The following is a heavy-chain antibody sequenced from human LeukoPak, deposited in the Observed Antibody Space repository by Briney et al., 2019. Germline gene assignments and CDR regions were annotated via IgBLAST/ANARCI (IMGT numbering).Heavy chain of an antibody. CDR2: IWSDGSNK. CDR3: GRDLRSVYFDY. V-gene: IGHV3-33*01. Sequence: GRSLRLSCAASGFTFSDYGLHWVRQAPGKGLEWVAIIWSDGSNKYYADSVKGRFTISRDDSKNTVHLQMNSLRAEDTALYFCGRDLRSVYFDYLGQGTLVTVSS. D-gene: IGHD4-17*01. J-gene: IGHJ4*02. CDR1: GFTFSDYG.